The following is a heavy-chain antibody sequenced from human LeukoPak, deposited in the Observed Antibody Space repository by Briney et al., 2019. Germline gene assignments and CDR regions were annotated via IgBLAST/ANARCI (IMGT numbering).Heavy chain of an antibody. CDR2: ISSSRSYM. J-gene: IGHJ6*03. CDR3: ARDRGKTSPYYYVDV. CDR1: GFTFSTYS. Sequence: GGSLRLSCAVSGFTFSTYSMHWVRQAPGKGLEWVSSISSSRSYMNYADSVKGRFTISRDNAENSLYLQMNSLRAEDTAVYYCARDRGKTSPYYYVDVWGKGTTVTVSS. V-gene: IGHV3-21*01. D-gene: IGHD4-23*01.